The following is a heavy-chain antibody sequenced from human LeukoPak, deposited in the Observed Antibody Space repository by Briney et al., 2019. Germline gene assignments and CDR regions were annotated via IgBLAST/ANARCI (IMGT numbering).Heavy chain of an antibody. CDR3: ARGGYYYDSSGYAADY. V-gene: IGHV3-7*04. CDR2: IKQDGSEK. D-gene: IGHD3-22*01. J-gene: IGHJ4*02. Sequence: GGSLRLSCAASGFTFDDYAMHWVRQAPGKGLEWVANIKQDGSEKYYVDSVKGRFTISRDNAKNSLYLQMNSLRAEDTAVYYCARGGYYYDSSGYAADYWGQGTLVTVSS. CDR1: GFTFDDYA.